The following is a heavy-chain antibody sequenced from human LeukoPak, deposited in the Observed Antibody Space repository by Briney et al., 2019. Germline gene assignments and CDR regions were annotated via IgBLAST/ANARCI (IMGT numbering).Heavy chain of an antibody. J-gene: IGHJ4*02. V-gene: IGHV5-51*01. Sequence: GASRQICSEASGSTFTNYWNGGGRRLPGKGREGMGIIYHGESDTKYSTSFKGHVTISADKSNSTSYLKWSGLTAADTAMYFCARHGDSYDSPYDYWGQGTLVTVSS. D-gene: IGHD5-12*01. CDR2: IYHGESDT. CDR3: ARHGDSYDSPYDY. CDR1: GSTFTNYW.